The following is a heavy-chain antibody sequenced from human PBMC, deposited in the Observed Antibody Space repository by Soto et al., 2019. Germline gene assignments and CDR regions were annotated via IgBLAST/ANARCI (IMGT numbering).Heavy chain of an antibody. Sequence: EVQLVESGGGLVKPGGSLRLSCAASGFTFSSYSMNWVRQAPGKGREWVSSISSSSSYIYYADSVKGRFTISRDNAKNSLYLQMNSLRAEDTAVYYCARDPGNGDYTHYYYYYYMDVWGKGTTVTVSS. CDR2: ISSSSSYI. CDR1: GFTFSSYS. CDR3: ARDPGNGDYTHYYYYYYMDV. D-gene: IGHD4-17*01. J-gene: IGHJ6*03. V-gene: IGHV3-21*01.